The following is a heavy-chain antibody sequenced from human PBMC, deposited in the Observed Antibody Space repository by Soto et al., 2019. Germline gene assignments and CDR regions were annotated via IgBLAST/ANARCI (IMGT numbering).Heavy chain of an antibody. CDR1: GGTFSSYA. V-gene: IGHV1-69*13. Sequence: SVKVSCKASGGTFSSYAINWVRQAPGQGLEWMGGIIPIFGTANYAQKFQGRVTITADESTSTAYMELSSLRSEDTAVYHCAKGKIPSGWFDYWSQGTQVTDSS. D-gene: IGHD6-19*01. CDR2: IIPIFGTA. CDR3: AKGKIPSGWFDY. J-gene: IGHJ4*02.